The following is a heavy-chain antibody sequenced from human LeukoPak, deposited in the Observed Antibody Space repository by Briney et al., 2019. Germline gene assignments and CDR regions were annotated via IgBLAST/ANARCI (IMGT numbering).Heavy chain of an antibody. J-gene: IGHJ4*02. Sequence: ASVTVSCKASGYTFTGYYMHWVRQAPGQGLEWMGWINPNSGGTNYAQKFQGRVTMTRDTSISTAYMELSRLRSDDTAVYYCARVRRGSGTVIDYWGQGTLVTVSS. CDR1: GYTFTGYY. V-gene: IGHV1-2*02. CDR3: ARVRRGSGTVIDY. CDR2: INPNSGGT. D-gene: IGHD1-1*01.